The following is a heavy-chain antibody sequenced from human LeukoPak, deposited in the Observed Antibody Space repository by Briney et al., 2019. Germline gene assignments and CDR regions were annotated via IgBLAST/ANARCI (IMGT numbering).Heavy chain of an antibody. Sequence: PSETLSLTCAVYGGSFSGYYWSWIRQPPGKGLEWIGEINHSGSTNYNPSLKSRVTISVDTSKNQFSLKLSSVTAADTAVYYCARRYSSSWYANLPYYFDYWGQGTLVTVSS. V-gene: IGHV4-34*01. J-gene: IGHJ4*02. CDR3: ARRYSSSWYANLPYYFDY. CDR1: GGSFSGYY. D-gene: IGHD6-13*01. CDR2: INHSGST.